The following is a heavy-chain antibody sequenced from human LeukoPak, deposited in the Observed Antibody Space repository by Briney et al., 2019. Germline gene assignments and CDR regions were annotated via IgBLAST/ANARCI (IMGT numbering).Heavy chain of an antibody. D-gene: IGHD4-11*01. J-gene: IGHJ4*02. V-gene: IGHV1-2*02. CDR1: GYTFRGNY. Sequence: ASVKISCKASGYTFRGNYIHWLRQAPGQGLEWMGWIDANNGDTKSAQKFQGRVTMSRDASISTAYMDLSSLSPDDAAVYYCARDPSSVTLYFFDYWGQGTLVTVSS. CDR3: ARDPSSVTLYFFDY. CDR2: IDANNGDT.